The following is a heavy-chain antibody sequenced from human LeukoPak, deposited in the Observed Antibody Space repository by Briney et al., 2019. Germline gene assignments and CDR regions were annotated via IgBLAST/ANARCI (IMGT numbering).Heavy chain of an antibody. J-gene: IGHJ4*02. CDR2: ISYDGSNK. V-gene: IGHV3-30*04. D-gene: IGHD4-17*01. CDR1: GLTFSSYA. Sequence: PGGSQRLSCAASGLTFSSYAMHWVRQAPGKGLEWVAVISYDGSNKYYADSVKGRFTISRDNSKNTLYLQMNSLRAEDTAVYYCARDRDGDYGLLMDYWGQGTLVTVSS. CDR3: ARDRDGDYGLLMDY.